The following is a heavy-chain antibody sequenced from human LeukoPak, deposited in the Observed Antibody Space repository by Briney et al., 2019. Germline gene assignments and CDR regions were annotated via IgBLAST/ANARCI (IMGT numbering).Heavy chain of an antibody. D-gene: IGHD1-26*01. CDR1: GFTFTNAW. Sequence: GGSLRLSCAASGFTFTNAWMNWVRQAPGKGLEWVSSISSSSGHIYYADSVRGRFTIFRDNAENSLFLQMDSLRAEDTAVYYCARAKTYSGSYFDAYDIWGQGTMVTVSS. J-gene: IGHJ3*02. CDR3: ARAKTYSGSYFDAYDI. V-gene: IGHV3-21*01. CDR2: ISSSSGHI.